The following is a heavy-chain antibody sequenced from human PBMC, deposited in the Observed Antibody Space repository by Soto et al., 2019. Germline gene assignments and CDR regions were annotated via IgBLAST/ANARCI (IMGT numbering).Heavy chain of an antibody. J-gene: IGHJ4*02. V-gene: IGHV1-3*01. Sequence: GAAVKVSCKASGYTFTSYAMHWVRQAPGQRLEWMGWINAGNGNTKYSQKFQGRVTITRDTSASTAYMELSSLRSEDTAVYYCASAAPSRYRFAAFGYGGQGTLGTVSS. CDR1: GYTFTSYA. D-gene: IGHD2-2*01. CDR3: ASAAPSRYRFAAFGY. CDR2: INAGNGNT.